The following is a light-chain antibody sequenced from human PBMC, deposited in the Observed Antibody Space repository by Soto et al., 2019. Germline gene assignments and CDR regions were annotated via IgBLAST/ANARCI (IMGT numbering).Light chain of an antibody. J-gene: IGKJ1*01. CDR1: QSVYSSY. CDR3: QHFGYPQWT. CDR2: DAS. V-gene: IGKV3-20*01. Sequence: EIVLTQSPGTLSLSPGERATLSCRASQSVYSSYLAWYQQKPGQAPRLLIYDASSRATGIPDRFSGSGSGTDFSLIISRLEPEDSAVYYCQHFGYPQWTFGRGTKVDI.